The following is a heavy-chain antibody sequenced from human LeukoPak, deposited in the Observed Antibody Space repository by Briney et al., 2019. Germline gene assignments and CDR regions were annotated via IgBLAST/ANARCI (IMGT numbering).Heavy chain of an antibody. CDR2: IYYSGST. CDR3: ARGDTPFDY. V-gene: IGHV4-39*01. Sequence: SETLSLTCTVSGGSISSSSYYWGWIRQPPGKGLEWIGSIYYSGSTYYNPSLKSRVTISVDTSKNQFSLKLSSVTAADTAVYYCARGDTPFDYWGQGTLVTVSS. CDR1: GGSISSSSYY. D-gene: IGHD3-10*01. J-gene: IGHJ4*02.